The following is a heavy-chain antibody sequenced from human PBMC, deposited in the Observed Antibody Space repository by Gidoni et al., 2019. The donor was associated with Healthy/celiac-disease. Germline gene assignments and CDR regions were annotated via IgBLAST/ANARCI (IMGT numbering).Heavy chain of an antibody. D-gene: IGHD3-22*01. CDR1: GFTFSSYA. Sequence: EVQLLESGGGLVQPGGSLRLSCAASGFTFSSYAMSWVRQAPGKGLEWVSAISGSGGSTYYADSVKGRFTISRDNSKNTLYLQMNSLRAEDTAVYYCAKDHSYYYDSSGPSGAFDIWGQGTMVTVSS. CDR3: AKDHSYYYDSSGPSGAFDI. V-gene: IGHV3-23*01. CDR2: ISGSGGST. J-gene: IGHJ3*02.